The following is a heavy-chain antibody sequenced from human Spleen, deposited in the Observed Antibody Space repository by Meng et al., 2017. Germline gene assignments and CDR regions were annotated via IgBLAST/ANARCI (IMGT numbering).Heavy chain of an antibody. D-gene: IGHD3-22*01. CDR3: VRTKEYYDSSFDL. CDR1: GYTFTTYT. J-gene: IGHJ4*02. Sequence: QVQLVQSGSELKKPGASVKVSCKASGYTFTTYTMHWVRQAPGQGLEWLGLINTNTGNPTYAPGFTGRFVFSLDTSISTAYLQISGLRAEDTAMYYCVRTKEYYDSSFDLWGQGTVVTVSS. CDR2: INTNTGNP. V-gene: IGHV7-4-1*02.